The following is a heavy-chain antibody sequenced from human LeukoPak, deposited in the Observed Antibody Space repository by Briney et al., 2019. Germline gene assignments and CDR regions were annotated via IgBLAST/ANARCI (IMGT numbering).Heavy chain of an antibody. D-gene: IGHD3-16*01. V-gene: IGHV1-46*01. CDR1: GYIFTSYY. CDR2: INPSDGTT. J-gene: IGHJ4*02. Sequence: ASVKVSCKASGYIFTSYYMHWVRQAPGQGLEWMGIINPSDGTTTYAQKFQGRVTMTRDMSTSTVYMDLSSLRSDDTAVYYCARTFYEQMPHFDFWGQGTLVTASS. CDR3: ARTFYEQMPHFDF.